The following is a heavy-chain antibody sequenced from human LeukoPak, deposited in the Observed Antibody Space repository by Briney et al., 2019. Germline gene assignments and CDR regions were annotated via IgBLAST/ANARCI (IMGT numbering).Heavy chain of an antibody. Sequence: PSETLSLTCTVSGGSISSSSYYWSWIRQPPGKGLEWIGEINHSGSTNYNPSLKSRVTISVDTSKNQFSLKLSSVTAADTAVYYCARRTGSGRYFDWSPKRGRYYMDVWGKGTTVTISS. J-gene: IGHJ6*03. V-gene: IGHV4-39*07. CDR2: INHSGST. CDR3: ARRTGSGRYFDWSPKRGRYYMDV. D-gene: IGHD3-9*01. CDR1: GGSISSSSYY.